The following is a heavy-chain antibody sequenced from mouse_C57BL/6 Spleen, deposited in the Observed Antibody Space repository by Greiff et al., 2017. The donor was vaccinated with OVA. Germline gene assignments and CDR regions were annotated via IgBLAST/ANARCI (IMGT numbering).Heavy chain of an antibody. CDR1: GYAFSSSW. CDR2: IYPGDGDT. D-gene: IGHD2-1*01. V-gene: IGHV1-82*01. J-gene: IGHJ4*01. CDR3: ARDGNEDAMDY. Sequence: VKLQESGPELVKPGASVKISCKASGYAFSSSWMNWVKQRPGKGLEWIGRIYPGDGDTNYNGKFKGKATLTADKSSSTAYMQLSSLTSEDSAVYFCARDGNEDAMDYRGQGTSVTVSS.